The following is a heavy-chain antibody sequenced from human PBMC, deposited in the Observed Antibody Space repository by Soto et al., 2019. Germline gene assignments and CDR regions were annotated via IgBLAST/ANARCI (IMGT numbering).Heavy chain of an antibody. Sequence: ASVKVSCKVSGYTLTELSMHWVRQAPGKGLEWMGGFDPEDGETIYAQKFQGRVTMTEDTSTDTAYMELSSLRSEDTAVYYCARAGSYDFWSGSTPWTYGMDVWGEGTKVTVSS. CDR2: FDPEDGET. CDR1: GYTLTELS. V-gene: IGHV1-24*01. CDR3: ARAGSYDFWSGSTPWTYGMDV. J-gene: IGHJ6*02. D-gene: IGHD3-3*01.